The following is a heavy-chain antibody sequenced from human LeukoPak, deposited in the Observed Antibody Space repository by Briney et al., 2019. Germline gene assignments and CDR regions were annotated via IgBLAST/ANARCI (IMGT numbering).Heavy chain of an antibody. CDR2: IYSGGST. Sequence: PGGSLRLSCAASGFTVSSNYMSWVRQAPGKGLEWVSVIYSGGSTYYADSVKGRFSISRDKSKNTLYLQMNSLRAEDTAIYYCARDSRITMIMGYEDYWGQGTLVTVSS. CDR3: ARDSRITMIMGYEDY. CDR1: GFTVSSNY. D-gene: IGHD3-22*01. J-gene: IGHJ4*02. V-gene: IGHV3-66*01.